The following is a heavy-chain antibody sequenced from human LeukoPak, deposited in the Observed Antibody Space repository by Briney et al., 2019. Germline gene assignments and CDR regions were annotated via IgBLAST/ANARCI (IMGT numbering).Heavy chain of an antibody. D-gene: IGHD3-16*02. CDR2: IYTSGST. Sequence: SETLSLTCTVSGGSISSGSYYWSWIRQPAGKGLEWIGRIYTSGSTNYNPSLKSRVTISVDTPKNQFSLKLSSVTAADTAVYYCARHRGVILDYWGQGALVTVSS. CDR1: GGSISSGSYY. V-gene: IGHV4-61*02. CDR3: ARHRGVILDY. J-gene: IGHJ4*02.